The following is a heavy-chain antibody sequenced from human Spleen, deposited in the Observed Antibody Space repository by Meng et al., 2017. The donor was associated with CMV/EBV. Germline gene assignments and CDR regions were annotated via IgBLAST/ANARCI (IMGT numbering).Heavy chain of an antibody. CDR1: GGSIRSNNW. CDR2: IYHSGTT. V-gene: IGHV4-4*02. CDR3: ARGVYYGSGIYFSYYYGMDV. J-gene: IGHJ6*02. Sequence: GSLRLSCAVSGGSIRSNNWWSWVRHPPGKGLEWIGEIYHSGTTNYNPSLKSRVTISIDTSKNQFSLKLSTATAADTAVYYCARGVYYGSGIYFSYYYGMDVWGQGTTVTVSS. D-gene: IGHD3-10*01.